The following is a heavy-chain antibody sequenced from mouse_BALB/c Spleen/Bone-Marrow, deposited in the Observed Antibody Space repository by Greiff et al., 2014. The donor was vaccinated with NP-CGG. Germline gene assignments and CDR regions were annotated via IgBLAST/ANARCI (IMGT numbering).Heavy chain of an antibody. J-gene: IGHJ4*01. V-gene: IGHV5-4*02. D-gene: IGHD1-1*02. CDR1: GFTFSDFY. Sequence: EVMLVESGGGLVKPGGSLKLSCAASGFTFSDFYMFWFRQTPEKRLEWVATISNGGTYTYYPDSVKGRFTISRDNAKNSLYLQMSSLKSEDTAMYYCARSGERYGAMDYWGQGTSVTVTS. CDR2: ISNGGTYT. CDR3: ARSGERYGAMDY.